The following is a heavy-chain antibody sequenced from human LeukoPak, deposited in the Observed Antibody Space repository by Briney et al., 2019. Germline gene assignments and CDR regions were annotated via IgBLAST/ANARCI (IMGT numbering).Heavy chain of an antibody. CDR1: GYTFTSYD. D-gene: IGHD1-26*01. Sequence: ASVKVSCKAPGYTFTSYDINWVRQATGQGLEWMGWINPNSGGTNYAQKFQGRVTMTRDTSISTAYMELSRLRSDDTAVYYCARYSRGDAFDIWGQGTKVTVSS. V-gene: IGHV1-2*02. J-gene: IGHJ3*02. CDR3: ARYSRGDAFDI. CDR2: INPNSGGT.